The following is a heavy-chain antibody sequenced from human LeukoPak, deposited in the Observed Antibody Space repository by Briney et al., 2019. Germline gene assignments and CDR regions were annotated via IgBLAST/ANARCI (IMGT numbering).Heavy chain of an antibody. J-gene: IGHJ6*03. CDR2: IYSGGST. CDR3: ARPYDFWSGPYYYMDV. D-gene: IGHD3-3*01. V-gene: IGHV3-53*01. Sequence: GGSLRLSCAASGFTVSSNYMSWVRQAPGKGLEWVSDIYSGGSTYYADSVKGQFTISRDNSKNTLYLQMNSLRAEDTAVYYCARPYDFWSGPYYYMDVWGKGTTVTVSS. CDR1: GFTVSSNY.